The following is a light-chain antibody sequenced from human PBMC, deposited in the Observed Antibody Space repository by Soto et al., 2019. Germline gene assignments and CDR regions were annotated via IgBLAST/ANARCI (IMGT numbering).Light chain of an antibody. CDR1: QSVSSY. V-gene: IGKV3-11*01. CDR3: QQRSNWPPEGFT. Sequence: EIVLTQSPATLSLSAGERATLSCRASQSVSSYLAWYQQKPGQAPRPLIYDASNRATGIPARFSGSGSGTDFTLTISSLEPEEFAVYYCQQRSNWPPEGFTCGPGTKVDIK. J-gene: IGKJ3*01. CDR2: DAS.